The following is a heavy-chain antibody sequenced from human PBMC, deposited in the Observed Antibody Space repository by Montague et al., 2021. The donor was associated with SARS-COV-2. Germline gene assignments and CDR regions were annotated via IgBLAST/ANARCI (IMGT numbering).Heavy chain of an antibody. CDR3: ASGWTLFD. D-gene: IGHD6-19*01. Sequence: CAISGDSVAGPGAGWKGNRQSPPTGLEWVGRTYYRYEWHTDYAVSVEGRLAIDADTSKNQFSLQLHSVTPEDSAVYYCASGWTLFDWGQGTLVTVSS. J-gene: IGHJ4*02. CDR1: GDSVAGPGAG. CDR2: TYYRYEWHT. V-gene: IGHV6-1*01.